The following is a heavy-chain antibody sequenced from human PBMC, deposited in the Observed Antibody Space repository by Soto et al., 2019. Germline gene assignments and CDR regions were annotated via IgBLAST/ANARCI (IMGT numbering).Heavy chain of an antibody. D-gene: IGHD4-17*01. Sequence: TXTLTXXCTFXGFSLXTSGXXVXXXRQPPGKALEWLALIYWDDDKRYSPSLKSRLTITKDTSKNQVVLTMTNMDPVDTATYYCAHDTVTTYWDYWGQGTLVTVSS. CDR2: IYWDDDK. CDR1: GFSLXTSGXX. J-gene: IGHJ4*02. V-gene: IGHV2-5*02. CDR3: AHDTVTTYWDY.